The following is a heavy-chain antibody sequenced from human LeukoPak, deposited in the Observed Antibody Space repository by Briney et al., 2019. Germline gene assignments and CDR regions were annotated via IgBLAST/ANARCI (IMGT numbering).Heavy chain of an antibody. V-gene: IGHV1-18*01. J-gene: IGHJ4*02. CDR3: ARGGYCSGTICYNFDF. D-gene: IGHD2-15*01. CDR2: ISAHNGNT. Sequence: ASVKVSCKASGYTFTSYGISWVRQAPGQGLEWMGWISAHNGNTNYAQKLQGRITMTRDTSTSTVYMDLSSLRSEDTAVYYCARGGYCSGTICYNFDFWGQGTLVTVSS. CDR1: GYTFTSYG.